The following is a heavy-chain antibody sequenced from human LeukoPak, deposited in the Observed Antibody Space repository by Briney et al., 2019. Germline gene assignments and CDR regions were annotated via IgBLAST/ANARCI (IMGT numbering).Heavy chain of an antibody. CDR2: IYYSGST. CDR1: GGSISSHY. J-gene: IGHJ3*02. Sequence: PSETLSLTCTVSGGSISSHYWSWIRQPPGKGLEWIGYIYYSGSTNYNPSLKSRVTISVDTSKNQFSLKPSSVTAADTAVYYCARDLGYCSSTSCKGDGAFDIWGQGTMVTVSS. D-gene: IGHD2-2*01. V-gene: IGHV4-59*11. CDR3: ARDLGYCSSTSCKGDGAFDI.